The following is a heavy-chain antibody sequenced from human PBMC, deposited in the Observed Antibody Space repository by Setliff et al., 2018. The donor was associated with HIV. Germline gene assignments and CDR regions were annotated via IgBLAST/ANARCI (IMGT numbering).Heavy chain of an antibody. D-gene: IGHD3-22*01. Sequence: KASETLSLTCTVSGGSISSGSYYWSWIRQPAGKGLEWIGHIYSRGPTNYTPSLRSRVIISVDTSKNQLSLSLSSVTAADTAVYYCARDDSGYYYDYWGQGKLVTVSS. CDR1: GGSISSGSYY. V-gene: IGHV4-61*09. J-gene: IGHJ4*02. CDR3: ARDDSGYYYDY. CDR2: IYSRGPT.